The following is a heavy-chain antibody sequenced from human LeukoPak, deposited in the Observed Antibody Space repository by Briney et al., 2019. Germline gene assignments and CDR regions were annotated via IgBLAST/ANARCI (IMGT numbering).Heavy chain of an antibody. CDR2: IWYDGSNK. CDR1: GFTFSSYG. D-gene: IGHD2-15*01. Sequence: GRSLRLSCAASGFTFSSYGMHWVRQAPGKGLEWVALIWYDGSNKYYADSVKGRLTISRDNSKNTLSLQLNSLRAEDTAVYYCAKGTSSSCYSAPNYWGQGTLVTVSS. CDR3: AKGTSSSCYSAPNY. V-gene: IGHV3-33*06. J-gene: IGHJ4*02.